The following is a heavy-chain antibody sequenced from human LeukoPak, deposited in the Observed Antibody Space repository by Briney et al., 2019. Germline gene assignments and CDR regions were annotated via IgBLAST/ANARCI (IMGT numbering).Heavy chain of an antibody. CDR1: GGSISSYY. V-gene: IGHV4-59*01. Sequence: SETLSLTCTVSGGSISSYYWSWIRQPPGKGLEWIGYIYYSGSTNYNPSLKSRVTISVDTSKNQFSLKLSSVTAADTAVYYCARGLSSGWCAGDAFDIWGQGTMVTVSS. CDR3: ARGLSSGWCAGDAFDI. J-gene: IGHJ3*02. D-gene: IGHD6-19*01. CDR2: IYYSGST.